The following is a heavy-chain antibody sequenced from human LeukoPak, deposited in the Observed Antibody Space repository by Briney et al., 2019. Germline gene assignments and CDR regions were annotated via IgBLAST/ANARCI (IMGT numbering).Heavy chain of an antibody. CDR2: INHSGST. CDR3: ARGRRKQWLVASYYFDY. Sequence: SETLSLTRAVYGGSFSGYYWSWIRQPPGKGLEWIGEINHSGSTNYNPSLKSRVTTSVDTSKNQFSLKLSSVTAADTAVYYCARGRRKQWLVASYYFDYWGQGTLVTVSS. CDR1: GGSFSGYY. D-gene: IGHD6-19*01. J-gene: IGHJ4*02. V-gene: IGHV4-34*01.